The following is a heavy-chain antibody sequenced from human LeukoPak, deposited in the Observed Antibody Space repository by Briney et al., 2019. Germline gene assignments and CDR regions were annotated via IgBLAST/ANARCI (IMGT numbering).Heavy chain of an antibody. CDR2: ISAYNGNT. J-gene: IGHJ4*02. D-gene: IGHD1-26*01. Sequence: GASVKVSCKASGYTFTSYGISWVRQAPGQGLEWMGWISAYNGNTNYAQKLQGRVTMTTDTSTSTAYMVLRSLRSDDTAVYYCARVLIVGARSYYFDYWGQGTLVTVSS. V-gene: IGHV1-18*01. CDR1: GYTFTSYG. CDR3: ARVLIVGARSYYFDY.